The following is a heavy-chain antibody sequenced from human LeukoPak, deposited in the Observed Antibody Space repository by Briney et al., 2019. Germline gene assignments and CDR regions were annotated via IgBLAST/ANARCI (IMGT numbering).Heavy chain of an antibody. J-gene: IGHJ3*02. CDR2: IYYSGST. CDR1: GGSVSSGSYY. D-gene: IGHD2-15*01. V-gene: IGHV4-61*01. Sequence: SETLSLTCTVSGGSVSSGSYYWSWIRQPPGKGLEWIGYIYYSGSTNYNPSLKSRVTISVDKSKNQFSLKLSSVTAADTAVYYCARGRSGAGGRAFDIWGQGTMVTVSS. CDR3: ARGRSGAGGRAFDI.